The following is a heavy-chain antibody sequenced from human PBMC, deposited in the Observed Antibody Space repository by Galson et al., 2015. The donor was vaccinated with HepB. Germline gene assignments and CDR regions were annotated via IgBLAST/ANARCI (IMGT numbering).Heavy chain of an antibody. CDR1: GLAFSDCY. CDR3: ARLHYGAGRGVDD. J-gene: IGHJ4*02. V-gene: IGHV3-11*03. D-gene: IGHD4-17*01. CDR2: ISVGSVYI. Sequence: SLRLSCAASGLAFSDCYMNWIRQAPGKGLEYLSSISVGSVYIDHADSVKGRFTISRDNGKKSVYLRLNSLRAEDTAVYYCARLHYGAGRGVDDWGQGTLVTVPS.